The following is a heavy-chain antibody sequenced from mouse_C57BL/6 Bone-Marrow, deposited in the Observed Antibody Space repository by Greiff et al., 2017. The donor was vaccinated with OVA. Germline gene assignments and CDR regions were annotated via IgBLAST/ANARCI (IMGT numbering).Heavy chain of an antibody. Sequence: EVQGVESGGGLVQPGGSLSLSCAASGFTFTDYYMSWVRQPPGKALEWLGFIRHKANGYTTEYSASVKGRFTISRDNSQSILYLQMNALRAEDSATYYCASYFYDGYYDWYFEVWGTGTTVTVSS. CDR2: IRHKANGYTT. V-gene: IGHV7-3*01. D-gene: IGHD2-3*01. CDR1: GFTFTDYY. CDR3: ASYFYDGYYDWYFEV. J-gene: IGHJ1*03.